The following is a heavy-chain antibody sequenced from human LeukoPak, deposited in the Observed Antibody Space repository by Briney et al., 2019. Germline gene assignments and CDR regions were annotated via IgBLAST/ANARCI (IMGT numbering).Heavy chain of an antibody. CDR1: GDSMTSYY. CDR2: IYYSGTS. Sequence: SETLSLTCTVSGDSMTSYYWSWIRQPPGKGLEWIGNIYYSGTSNYNPSLRSRVTMSVDTSKNQFSLKLSSVTAADTAVYYCAREIPAAIRGHFDYWGQGTLVTVSS. D-gene: IGHD2-2*02. J-gene: IGHJ4*02. CDR3: AREIPAAIRGHFDY. V-gene: IGHV4-59*12.